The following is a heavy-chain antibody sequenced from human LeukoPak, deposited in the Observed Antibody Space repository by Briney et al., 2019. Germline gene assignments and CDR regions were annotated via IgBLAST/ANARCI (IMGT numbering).Heavy chain of an antibody. CDR3: ARIAYDSNGLFWGPVVPQSKPSDPFDI. Sequence: GGSLRLSCEGSGFIFSNYALHWVRQTPDKGLEWVAAISYDGDNKFYADSVKGRFTISRDNARNSLYLQMNSLTAEDTAVYYCARIAYDSNGLFWGPVVPQSKPSDPFDIWGPGTVVIVSS. CDR1: GFIFSNYA. D-gene: IGHD3-22*01. CDR2: ISYDGDNK. V-gene: IGHV3-30-3*01. J-gene: IGHJ3*02.